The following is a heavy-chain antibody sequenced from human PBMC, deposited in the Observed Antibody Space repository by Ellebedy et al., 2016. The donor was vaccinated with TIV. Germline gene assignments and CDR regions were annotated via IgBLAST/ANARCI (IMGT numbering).Heavy chain of an antibody. Sequence: GGSLRLXXPASGFPFSTYDMSWVRQAPGKGLEWVSVILGSDMTTHYADSVKGRFTVFRDNSKNTLYLQMNSLRVDDTAMYYCTKGAWLDDWGPGTLVTVSS. D-gene: IGHD1-26*01. CDR2: ILGSDMTT. J-gene: IGHJ4*02. CDR3: TKGAWLDD. V-gene: IGHV3-23*01. CDR1: GFPFSTYD.